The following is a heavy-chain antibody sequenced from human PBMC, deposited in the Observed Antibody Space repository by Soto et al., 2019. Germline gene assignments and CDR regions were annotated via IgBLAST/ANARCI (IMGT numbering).Heavy chain of an antibody. CDR1: GGSFSGYY. CDR3: ARNFDS. V-gene: IGHV4-34*01. Sequence: FRASETLSLTCAVYGGSFSGYYWSWIRQPPGKGLEWIGDIDHRGSTNYNPSLKSRVTISVDTSKNQFSLNLNSVTAADTAVYYCARNFDSWGQGTLVTVSS. J-gene: IGHJ5*01. CDR2: IDHRGST.